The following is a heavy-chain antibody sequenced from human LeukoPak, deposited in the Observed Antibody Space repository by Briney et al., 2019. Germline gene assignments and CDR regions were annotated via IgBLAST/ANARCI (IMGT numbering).Heavy chain of an antibody. CDR3: ARGGFYNYYDSSGYPNWFDP. Sequence: PSETLSLTCTVSGGSISSYYWSWIRRPPGKALEWLGYIYYSGSTNYNPSLKSRVTMSVDTSKNQFSLKLSSVNAADTAVYYCARGGFYNYYDSSGYPNWFDPWGQGTLVTVSS. D-gene: IGHD3-22*01. J-gene: IGHJ5*02. V-gene: IGHV4-59*12. CDR1: GGSISSYY. CDR2: IYYSGST.